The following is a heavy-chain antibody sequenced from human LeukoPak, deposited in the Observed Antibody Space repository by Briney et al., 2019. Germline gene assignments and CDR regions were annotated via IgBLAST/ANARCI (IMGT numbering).Heavy chain of an antibody. D-gene: IGHD4-23*01. Sequence: GASVKVSCKVSGYTLTELSMHWVRQAPGKGLEWMGGFDPEDGETIYAQKFQGRVTMTEDTSTDTAYMELSSLRSEDTALYYCATILLSTVVTPVFDYWGQGTLVTVSS. V-gene: IGHV1-24*01. CDR2: FDPEDGET. CDR3: ATILLSTVVTPVFDY. J-gene: IGHJ4*02. CDR1: GYTLTELS.